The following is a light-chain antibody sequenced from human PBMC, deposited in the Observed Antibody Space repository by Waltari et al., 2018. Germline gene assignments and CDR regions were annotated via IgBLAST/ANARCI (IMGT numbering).Light chain of an antibody. CDR1: SSDVGGYEY. Sequence: QSALTQPPSASGSPGQSVTISCTGTSSDVGGYEYVSWYQHHPGKAPKLMIYEVSKRPSWVPDRFPGSKSGNTAALTVSGLQAEDEGYYYCSSYAGGSTLGVFGGGTKLTVL. J-gene: IGLJ3*02. CDR3: SSYAGGSTLGV. V-gene: IGLV2-8*01. CDR2: EVS.